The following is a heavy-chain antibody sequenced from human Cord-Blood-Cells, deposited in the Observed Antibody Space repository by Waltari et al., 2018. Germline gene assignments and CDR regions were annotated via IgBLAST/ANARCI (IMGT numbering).Heavy chain of an antibody. CDR1: GGSISSGDYY. CDR3: ARAPDYYDSSGYYFDY. V-gene: IGHV4-30-4*08. J-gene: IGHJ4*02. Sequence: QVQLQESGPGLVKPSQTLSLTCTVSGGSISSGDYYWSWIRQPPGKGLEWIGYIYYSGSTYYIPSLMSRVTISVDTSKNQFSLKLSSVTAADTAVYYCARAPDYYDSSGYYFDYWGQGTLVTVSS. D-gene: IGHD3-22*01. CDR2: IYYSGST.